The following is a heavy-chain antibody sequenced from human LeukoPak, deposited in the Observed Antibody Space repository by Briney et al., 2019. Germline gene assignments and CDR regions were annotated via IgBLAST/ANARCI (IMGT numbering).Heavy chain of an antibody. V-gene: IGHV3-23*01. CDR2: ISGSGGST. CDR1: GFTFSSYA. J-gene: IGHJ4*02. D-gene: IGHD6-13*01. CDR3: AKEAEEGSSWTPTILH. Sequence: GGTLRLSCAASGFTFSSYAMSWVRQAPGKGLEWVSAISGSGGSTYYADSVKGRFTISRDNSKNTLYLQMNSLRAEDTAVYYCAKEAEEGSSWTPTILHWGQGTLVTVSS.